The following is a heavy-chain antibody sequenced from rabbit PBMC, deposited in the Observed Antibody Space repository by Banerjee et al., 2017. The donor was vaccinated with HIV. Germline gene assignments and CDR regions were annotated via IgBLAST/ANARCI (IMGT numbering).Heavy chain of an antibody. CDR2: IGAGSSGIT. V-gene: IGHV1S45*01. D-gene: IGHD4-1*01. Sequence: QEQLEESGGDLVKPEGSLKLSCTASGFDFSSTYYMCWVRQAPGKGLEWIGCIGAGSSGITYYANWAKGRFTISKTSSTTVTLQMTSLTAADTATYFCARDLAGVIGWNFGLWGPGTLVTVS. CDR1: GFDFSSTYY. CDR3: ARDLAGVIGWNFGL. J-gene: IGHJ6*01.